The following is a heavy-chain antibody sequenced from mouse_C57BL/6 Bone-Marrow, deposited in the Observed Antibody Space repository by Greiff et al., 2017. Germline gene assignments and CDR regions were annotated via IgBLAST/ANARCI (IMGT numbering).Heavy chain of an antibody. J-gene: IGHJ3*01. CDR3: ARHEDTTTARRGAGFAY. V-gene: IGHV1-62-2*01. D-gene: IGHD1-2*01. Sequence: QVQLQQSGAELVKPGASVKLSCKASGYTFTEYTIHWVKQRSGQGLEWIGWFYPGSGSIKYNEKFKDKATLTADKSSSTAYMELSRLTSEDSAVYFCARHEDTTTARRGAGFAYWGQGTLVTVSA. CDR1: GYTFTEYT. CDR2: FYPGSGSI.